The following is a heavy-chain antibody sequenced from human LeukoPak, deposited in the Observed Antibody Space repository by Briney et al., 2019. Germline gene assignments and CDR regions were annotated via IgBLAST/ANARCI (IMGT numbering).Heavy chain of an antibody. V-gene: IGHV4-30-4*08. Sequence: SETLSLTCTVSGGSITSGDYYWSWIRQPPGKGLEWIGYIYYSGSTYYNPSLKSRVTISVDTSKNQFSLKLSSVTAADTAVYYWARGGLFGDYVNYWGQGTLVTVSS. D-gene: IGHD4-17*01. CDR3: ARGGLFGDYVNY. CDR1: GGSITSGDYY. CDR2: IYYSGST. J-gene: IGHJ4*02.